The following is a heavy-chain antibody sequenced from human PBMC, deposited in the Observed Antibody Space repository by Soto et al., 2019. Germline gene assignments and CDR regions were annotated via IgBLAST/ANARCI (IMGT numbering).Heavy chain of an antibody. CDR2: IFYSGST. J-gene: IGHJ6*02. V-gene: IGHV4-39*01. D-gene: IGHD3-9*01. Sequence: TSETLSLTCTLSGGSISGSRYYWGWIRQPPGKGLECLGSIFYSGSTYYNPSLQSRVTMSVDTSKNQFSLKLSSVTAADTALYYCARHERNSDLLTGYSPSYMDVWGQGTTVTVSS. CDR1: GGSISGSRYY. CDR3: ARHERNSDLLTGYSPSYMDV.